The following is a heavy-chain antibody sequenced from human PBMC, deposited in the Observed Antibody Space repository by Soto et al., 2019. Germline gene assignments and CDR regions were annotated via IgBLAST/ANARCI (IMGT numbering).Heavy chain of an antibody. CDR3: AISIAAAGPGFDP. J-gene: IGHJ5*02. Sequence: QLQLQESGPGLVKPSETLSLTCTVSGGSISSSSYYWGWIRQPPGKGLEWIGSIYYSGSTYYNPSVKSRVTISVDTSKHQFSLKLSAVTAADTAVYYCAISIAAAGPGFDPWGQGTLVTVSS. V-gene: IGHV4-39*01. CDR1: GGSISSSSYY. CDR2: IYYSGST. D-gene: IGHD6-13*01.